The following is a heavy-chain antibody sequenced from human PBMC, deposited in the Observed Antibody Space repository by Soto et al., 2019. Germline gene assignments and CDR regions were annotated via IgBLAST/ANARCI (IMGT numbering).Heavy chain of an antibody. V-gene: IGHV1-18*01. Sequence: QVQLVQSGAEVKKPGASVKVSCKASGYTFSNYGISWVRQGPGQGLEWMGWSSGYNGNTHYEEKVQDRIKMTTDTSTSTTYLEQRSLRSDDTAVYFCARDPGFGFGYSYAFAMDVWGQGTTVTVSS. CDR3: ARDPGFGFGYSYAFAMDV. CDR1: GYTFSNYG. J-gene: IGHJ6*02. D-gene: IGHD5-18*01. CDR2: SSGYNGNT.